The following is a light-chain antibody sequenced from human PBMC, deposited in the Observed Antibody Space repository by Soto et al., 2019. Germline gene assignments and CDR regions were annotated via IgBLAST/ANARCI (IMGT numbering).Light chain of an antibody. J-gene: IGKJ1*01. V-gene: IGKV3-11*01. CDR1: QGVYNY. CDR3: QQRSNWPRT. Sequence: EIVLTQSPATLSLSPGERVTLSCRASQGVYNYLAWYQQKPGQAPRLLIYDASNRATGIPARFSGSGSGTDFTLTISSLEPEDFAVYYCQQRSNWPRTFGQGTKVEIK. CDR2: DAS.